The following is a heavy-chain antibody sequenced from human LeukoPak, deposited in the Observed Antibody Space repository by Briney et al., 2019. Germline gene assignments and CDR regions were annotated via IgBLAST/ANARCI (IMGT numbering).Heavy chain of an antibody. J-gene: IGHJ4*02. CDR1: GGTFSSYA. CDR3: AREQTMGIDY. D-gene: IGHD1-26*01. V-gene: IGHV1-69*13. CDR2: IIPIFGTA. Sequence: ASVKVSCKASGGTFSSYAISWVRQAPGQGLEWMGGIIPIFGTANYAQKFQGRVTITADESTSTVYMELSSLRSEDTAVYYCAREQTMGIDYWGQGTLVTVSS.